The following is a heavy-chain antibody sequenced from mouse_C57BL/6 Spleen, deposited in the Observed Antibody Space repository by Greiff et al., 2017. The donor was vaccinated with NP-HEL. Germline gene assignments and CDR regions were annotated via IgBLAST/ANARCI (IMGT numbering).Heavy chain of an antibody. V-gene: IGHV5-6*01. Sequence: EVHLVESGGDLVKPGGSLKLSCAASGFTFSSYGMSWVRQTPDKRLEWVATISSGGSYTYYPDSVKGRFTISRDNAKNTLYLQMSSLKSEDTAMYYCARRGYDYPWFAYWGQGTLVTVSA. D-gene: IGHD2-4*01. J-gene: IGHJ3*01. CDR3: ARRGYDYPWFAY. CDR1: GFTFSSYG. CDR2: ISSGGSYT.